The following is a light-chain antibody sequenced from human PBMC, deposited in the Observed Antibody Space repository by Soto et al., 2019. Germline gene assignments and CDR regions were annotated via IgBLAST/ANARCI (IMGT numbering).Light chain of an antibody. Sequence: QAVVTQPPLVSGAPGQRVTISCTESSSNIGAGYDVQWYQQLPGTAPKLLIYGNNNRPSGVPGRFSGSKSGTSASLAITGLQAEDEADYYCQSYDSSQRAVVFGGGTKLTVL. CDR2: GNN. V-gene: IGLV1-40*01. CDR3: QSYDSSQRAVV. J-gene: IGLJ2*01. CDR1: SSNIGAGYD.